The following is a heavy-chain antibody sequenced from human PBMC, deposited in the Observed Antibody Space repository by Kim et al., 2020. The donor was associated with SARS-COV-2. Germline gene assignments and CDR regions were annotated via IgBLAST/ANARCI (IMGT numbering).Heavy chain of an antibody. V-gene: IGHV4-34*01. CDR2: INHSGST. D-gene: IGHD3-10*01. Sequence: SETLSLTCAVYGGSFSGYYWSWIRQPPGKGLEWIGEINHSGSTNYNPSLKSRVTISVDTSKNQFSLKLSSVTAADTAVYYCARLNYYGSGSRVRYNWFDPWGQGTLVTVSS. CDR3: ARLNYYGSGSRVRYNWFDP. CDR1: GGSFSGYY. J-gene: IGHJ5*02.